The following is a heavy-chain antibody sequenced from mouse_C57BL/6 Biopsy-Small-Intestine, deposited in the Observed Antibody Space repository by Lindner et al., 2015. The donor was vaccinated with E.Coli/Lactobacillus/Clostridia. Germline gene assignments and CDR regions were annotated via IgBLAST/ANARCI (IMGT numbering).Heavy chain of an antibody. Sequence: VQLQESGPELVKPGASVKISCKASSYAFSSSWMNWVKQRPGKGLEWIGRFYPGDGDTNYNGKFKGKATLTTDKSSNTAYMQLSSLTSEDSAVYFCARERVYGSLPYWGQGTLVTVSA. J-gene: IGHJ3*01. CDR2: FYPGDGDT. CDR3: ARERVYGSLPY. CDR1: SYAFSSSW. D-gene: IGHD1-1*01. V-gene: IGHV1-82*01.